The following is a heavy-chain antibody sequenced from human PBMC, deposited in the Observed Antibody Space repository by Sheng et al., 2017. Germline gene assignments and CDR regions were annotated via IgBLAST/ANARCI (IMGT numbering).Heavy chain of an antibody. CDR1: GGSISSSSYY. CDR3: ARDDYYDSSGRLFDY. CDR2: IYYSGST. D-gene: IGHD3-22*01. V-gene: IGHV4-39*07. Sequence: QLQLQESGPGLVKPSETLSLTCTVSGGSISSSSYYWGWILQPPGKGLEWIGSIYYSGSTYYNPSLKSRVTISGDTSKNQFSLKLSSVTAADTAVYYCARDDYYDSSGRLFDYWGQGTLVTVSS. J-gene: IGHJ4*02.